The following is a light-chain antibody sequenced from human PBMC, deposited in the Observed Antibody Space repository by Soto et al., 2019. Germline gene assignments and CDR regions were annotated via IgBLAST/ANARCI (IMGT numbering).Light chain of an antibody. V-gene: IGLV2-14*01. CDR1: SSDVGVYNF. CDR2: EVT. CDR3: SSYTTSSPYV. Sequence: QSALTQPASVSGSPGQSITISCTGTSSDVGVYNFVSWYQHHPGRAPKLILYEVTIRPSGVSNRFSGSKSGNTASLTISGLQAKDEADYYCSSYTTSSPYVFGSGTKLTVL. J-gene: IGLJ1*01.